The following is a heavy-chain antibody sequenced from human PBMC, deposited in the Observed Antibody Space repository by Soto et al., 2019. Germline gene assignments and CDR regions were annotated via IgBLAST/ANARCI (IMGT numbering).Heavy chain of an antibody. V-gene: IGHV3-21*01. CDR3: ARDRGYDAHDYYYNAMDV. D-gene: IGHD2-15*01. CDR1: GFTFRTYT. Sequence: LRLSCVASGFTFRTYTMNWVRQAPGKGLEWVSGIRGFSPYTFYSESVKGRFTISRDNAENSLYLQMNSLRAEDTAVYYCARDRGYDAHDYYYNAMDVWGQGTTVTVSS. J-gene: IGHJ6*02. CDR2: IRGFSPYT.